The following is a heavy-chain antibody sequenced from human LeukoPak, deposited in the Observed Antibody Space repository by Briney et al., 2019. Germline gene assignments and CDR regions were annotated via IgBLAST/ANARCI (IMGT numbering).Heavy chain of an antibody. D-gene: IGHD4-23*01. CDR1: GFTFSTYT. V-gene: IGHV3-21*01. CDR3: ARDIYGGSWPNDY. Sequence: GGSLTLSCTASGFTFSTYTINWVRQAPGKGLEWVSSISSSSYYIYYADSVKGRFTISRDNAKNSLYLQMNSLRAEDTAMYYCARDIYGGSWPNDYWGQGTLVTVSS. CDR2: ISSSSYYI. J-gene: IGHJ4*02.